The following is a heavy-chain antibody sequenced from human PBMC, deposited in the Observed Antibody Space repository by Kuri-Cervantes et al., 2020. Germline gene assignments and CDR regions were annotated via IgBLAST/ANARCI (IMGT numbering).Heavy chain of an antibody. Sequence: GESLKISCAASGFTFSRHAMSWVRQAPGKGLEWVAVISYDESEKHYADSVKGRFTISRDNSKNTLYLQMNSLRAEDTAVYYCARVEPRYGDFFDYWGQGTLVNRLL. D-gene: IGHD4-17*01. V-gene: IGHV3-30*14. CDR1: GFTFSRHA. CDR2: ISYDESEK. CDR3: ARVEPRYGDFFDY. J-gene: IGHJ4*02.